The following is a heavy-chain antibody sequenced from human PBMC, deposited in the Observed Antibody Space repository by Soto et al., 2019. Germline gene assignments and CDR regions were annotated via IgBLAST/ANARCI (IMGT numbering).Heavy chain of an antibody. J-gene: IGHJ4*02. Sequence: GESLRLSCAASGFTFSSYAMHWVRQAPGKGLEWVAVISYDGSNKYYADSVKGRFTISRDNSKDTLYLQMNSLRAEDTAVYYCARDYYYDSSGWDYWGQGTLVTVSS. V-gene: IGHV3-30-3*01. D-gene: IGHD3-22*01. CDR1: GFTFSSYA. CDR3: ARDYYYDSSGWDY. CDR2: ISYDGSNK.